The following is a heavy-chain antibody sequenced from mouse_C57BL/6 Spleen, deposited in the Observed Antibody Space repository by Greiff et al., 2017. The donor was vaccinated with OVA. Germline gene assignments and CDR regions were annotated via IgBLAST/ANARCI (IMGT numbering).Heavy chain of an antibody. V-gene: IGHV1-59*01. J-gene: IGHJ4*01. CDR2: IDPSDSYT. D-gene: IGHD1-1*01. CDR3: AYYGSSYGNYYAMDY. CDR1: GYTFTSYW. Sequence: QVQLQQPGAELVRPGTSVKLSCKASGYTFTSYWMHWVKQRPGQGLEWIGVIDPSDSYTNYNQKFKGKATLTVDTSSSTAYMQLSSLTPKDDAGYYCAYYGSSYGNYYAMDYWGQGTSVTVSS.